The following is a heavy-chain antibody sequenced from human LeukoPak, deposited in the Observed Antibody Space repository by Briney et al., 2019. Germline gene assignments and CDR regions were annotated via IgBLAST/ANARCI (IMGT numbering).Heavy chain of an antibody. D-gene: IGHD2-8*01. CDR3: AKDPDCTSGICYTFFDY. J-gene: IGHJ4*02. CDR1: GFTFSTYD. V-gene: IGHV3-23*01. Sequence: GGSLRLSCAASGFTFSTYDMSWVRRAPGKGLECISIISGTGGTTYYADSVKGRFTISRDNSKNTLYVQMNSLRAEDTAVYYCAKDPDCTSGICYTFFDYWGQGTLVTVSS. CDR2: ISGTGGTT.